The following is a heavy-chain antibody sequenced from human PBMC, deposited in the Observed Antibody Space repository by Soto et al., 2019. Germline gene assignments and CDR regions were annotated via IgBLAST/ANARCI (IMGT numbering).Heavy chain of an antibody. CDR1: GFTFSSYS. CDR2: ISSRSSYI. CDR3: ARDRGDDSSGYYYSPYAFDI. Sequence: EVQLVESGGGLVKPGGSLRLSCAAPGFTFSSYSMNWVRQAPGKGLEWVSSISSRSSYIYYADSVKGRFTISRDNAKNSLYLQMNSLRADDTAVYYCARDRGDDSSGYYYSPYAFDIWGQGTMVSVSA. J-gene: IGHJ3*02. D-gene: IGHD3-22*01. V-gene: IGHV3-21*01.